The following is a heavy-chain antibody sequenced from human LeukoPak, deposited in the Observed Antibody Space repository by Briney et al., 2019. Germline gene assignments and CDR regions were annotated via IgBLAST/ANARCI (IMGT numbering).Heavy chain of an antibody. CDR1: GGTFSNYA. CDR2: VIPIFSTA. J-gene: IGHJ3*02. Sequence: SVKVSCKASGGTFSNYAIGWVRQAPGQGLEWMGGVIPIFSTANYAQKFQGRVTITADRSTSTAYMELSSLRSEDTAVYYCARDRSLYSSPWYGPRDGFDIWGQGTMVTVSS. CDR3: ARDRSLYSSPWYGPRDGFDI. V-gene: IGHV1-69*06. D-gene: IGHD6-13*01.